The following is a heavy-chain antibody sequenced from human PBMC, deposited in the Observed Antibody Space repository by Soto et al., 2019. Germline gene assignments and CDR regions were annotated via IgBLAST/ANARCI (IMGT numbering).Heavy chain of an antibody. CDR1: GYTFTGYY. CDR3: AKDRGRGSPVSGGMDV. J-gene: IGHJ6*02. D-gene: IGHD3-3*01. Sequence: ASVKVSCKASGYTFTGYYMHWVRQAPGQGLEWMGWINPNSGGTNYAQKFQGRVTMTRDTSISTAYMELNSLRAEDTAVYYCAKDRGRGSPVSGGMDVWGQGTTVTVS. CDR2: INPNSGGT. V-gene: IGHV1-2*02.